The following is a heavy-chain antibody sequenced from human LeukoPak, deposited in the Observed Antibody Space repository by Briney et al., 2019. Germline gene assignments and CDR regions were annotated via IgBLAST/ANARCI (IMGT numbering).Heavy chain of an antibody. J-gene: IGHJ4*02. CDR1: GFTFTSYS. Sequence: PGGSLRLSCAASGFTFTSYSMTWVRQAPGRGLEWVARIKEDGSHIYYVDSVKGRFTISRDNAKKSLYLQMNSLRAEDTAVYYCAKGYDFWSGYYTDYWGQGTLVTVSS. D-gene: IGHD3-3*01. CDR3: AKGYDFWSGYYTDY. V-gene: IGHV3-7*05. CDR2: IKEDGSHI.